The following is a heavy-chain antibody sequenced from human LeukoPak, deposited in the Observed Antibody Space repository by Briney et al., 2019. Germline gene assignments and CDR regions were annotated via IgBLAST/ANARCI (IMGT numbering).Heavy chain of an antibody. CDR3: ARGTIYSPRGEDF. J-gene: IGHJ4*02. D-gene: IGHD5-12*01. CDR2: IYSGGTT. V-gene: IGHV3-53*01. CDR1: GFTVRSNY. Sequence: GGSLRLSCAASGFTVRSNYMSWVRQAPGKGPEWVSVIYSGGTTYYADSVKGRFTISRDNSKNTVYLQMNSLRAEDTAVYYCARGTIYSPRGEDFWGQGTLVTVSS.